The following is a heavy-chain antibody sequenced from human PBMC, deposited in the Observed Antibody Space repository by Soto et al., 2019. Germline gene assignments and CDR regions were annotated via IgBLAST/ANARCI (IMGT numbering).Heavy chain of an antibody. Sequence: QVRLVQSGAGVKKPGSSVPVSCKAPGGPFGNSPISWVRQAPGQGLEWMGGISPIFPTPDYEQKFQGRVTITADESTSTAYMELTSLRSADTAVYYCARDKDRQQLGGNYYYGIDVWGQGTTVTVSS. CDR1: GGPFGNSP. J-gene: IGHJ6*02. CDR2: ISPIFPTP. CDR3: ARDKDRQQLGGNYYYGIDV. V-gene: IGHV1-69*12. D-gene: IGHD3-3*02.